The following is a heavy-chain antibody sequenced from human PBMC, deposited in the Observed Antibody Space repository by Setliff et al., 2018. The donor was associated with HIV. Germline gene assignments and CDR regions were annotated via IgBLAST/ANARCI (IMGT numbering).Heavy chain of an antibody. CDR1: GYTFTSYG. CDR3: ARDPPSSGWHRADY. J-gene: IGHJ4*02. CDR2: ISAYNGNT. D-gene: IGHD6-19*01. Sequence: ASVKVSCKASGYTFTSYGISWVRQAPGQGLEWMGWISAYNGNTDYAQKLQGRVTLTTDTSTSTAYMELRSLRSDDTAVYYCARDPPSSGWHRADYWGQGTLVTVSS. V-gene: IGHV1-18*01.